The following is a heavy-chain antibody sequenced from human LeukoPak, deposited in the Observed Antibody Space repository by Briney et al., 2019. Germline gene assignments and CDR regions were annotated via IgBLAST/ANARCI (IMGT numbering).Heavy chain of an antibody. D-gene: IGHD3-3*01. J-gene: IGHJ4*02. CDR1: GFTSSSYS. CDR3: ASLMGDFWSGYYGDY. Sequence: GGSLRLSCAASGFTSSSYSMNWVRQAPGKGLEWVSSISSSSSYIYYADSVKGRFTISRDNAKNSLYLQMNSLRAEDTAVYYCASLMGDFWSGYYGDYWGQGTLVTVSS. V-gene: IGHV3-21*01. CDR2: ISSSSSYI.